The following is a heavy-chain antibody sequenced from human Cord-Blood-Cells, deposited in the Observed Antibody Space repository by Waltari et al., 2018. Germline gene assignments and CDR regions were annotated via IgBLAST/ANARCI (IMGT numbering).Heavy chain of an antibody. V-gene: IGHV3-7*01. CDR3: ARAYAAGDAFDI. CDR2: IKQDGSEN. Sequence: EVQLVESGGGLVQPGGSLRLSCAASGFTFSSSWMSWVRQAPGKGMVWVAKIKQDGSENDCVDSVKGRFTISRDNAKNSLYLQMNSLRAEDTAVYYCARAYAAGDAFDIWGQGTMVTVSS. CDR1: GFTFSSSW. J-gene: IGHJ3*02. D-gene: IGHD6-13*01.